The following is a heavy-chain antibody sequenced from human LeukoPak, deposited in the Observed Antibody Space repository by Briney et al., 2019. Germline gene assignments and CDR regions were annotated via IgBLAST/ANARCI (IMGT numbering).Heavy chain of an antibody. J-gene: IGHJ4*02. V-gene: IGHV1-8*01. D-gene: IGHD6-19*01. CDR1: GYTFTSDH. CDR3: AREISGYSSGWPFGY. CDR2: MNPNSGHT. Sequence: ASVKVSCKASGYTFTSDHINWVRQATGQGLEWMGWMNPNSGHTGYAQKFQGRITMTRNTSISTAYMELSSLRSEDTAVYYCAREISGYSSGWPFGYWGQGTLVTVSS.